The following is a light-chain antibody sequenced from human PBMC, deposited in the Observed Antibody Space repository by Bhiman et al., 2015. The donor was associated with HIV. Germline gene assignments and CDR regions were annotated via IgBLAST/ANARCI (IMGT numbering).Light chain of an antibody. CDR1: NIGTKS. CDR3: QAWDSKTLYV. V-gene: IGLV3-21*01. J-gene: IGLJ1*01. CDR2: YDS. Sequence: SYVVTQPPSVSVAPGKTARLTCGGNNIGTKSVHWYQQKPGQAPVLVIHYDSDRPSGDSLSVFSWLQLVDTATLTISGTQAVDEADYYCQAWDSKTLYVFGPGTRVTVL.